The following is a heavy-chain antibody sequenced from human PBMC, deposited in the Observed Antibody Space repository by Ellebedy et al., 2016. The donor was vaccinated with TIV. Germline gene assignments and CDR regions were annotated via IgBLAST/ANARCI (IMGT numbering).Heavy chain of an antibody. J-gene: IGHJ5*01. Sequence: SQTLSLTCVISGDSVSSTTTAWNWPSQSPSRGLEWLGRTYFRSSWSQNYALSVKRPMTISPDTSKNQSSLQVHTVTPDDTAVYYCARGVNWFDSWGQGTHVTVSS. D-gene: IGHD2-8*01. CDR3: ARGVNWFDS. V-gene: IGHV6-1*01. CDR2: TYFRSSWSQ. CDR1: GDSVSSTTTA.